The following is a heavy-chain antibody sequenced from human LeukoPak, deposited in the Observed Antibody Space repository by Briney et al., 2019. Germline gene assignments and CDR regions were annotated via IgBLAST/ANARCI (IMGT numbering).Heavy chain of an antibody. CDR1: GFSVRGHY. CDR2: LDSGGAT. J-gene: IGHJ4*02. Sequence: GGSLTLSCAASGFSVRGHYMGWVRQAPQKGLEYVSVLDSGGATHYADSVKGRFSISRDNFRNTLSLQMNSLRVDDTAVYYCAKGRYCSGGSCRGFYYFDYWGQGTLVTVSS. V-gene: IGHV3-53*01. D-gene: IGHD2-15*01. CDR3: AKGRYCSGGSCRGFYYFDY.